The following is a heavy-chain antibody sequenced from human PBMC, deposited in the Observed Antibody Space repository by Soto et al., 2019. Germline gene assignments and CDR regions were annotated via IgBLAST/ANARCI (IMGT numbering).Heavy chain of an antibody. CDR1: GGSISSGGYY. CDR3: ARHIDYGDQLNWFDP. V-gene: IGHV4-31*03. D-gene: IGHD4-17*01. J-gene: IGHJ5*02. CDR2: IYYSGST. Sequence: QVQLQESGPGLVKPSQTLSLTCTVSGGSISSGGYYWSWIRQHPGKGLEWIGYIYYSGSTYYNPSLKSRVTISVDKSKNQFSLKLSSVTAADTAVYYCARHIDYGDQLNWFDPWGQGTLVTVSS.